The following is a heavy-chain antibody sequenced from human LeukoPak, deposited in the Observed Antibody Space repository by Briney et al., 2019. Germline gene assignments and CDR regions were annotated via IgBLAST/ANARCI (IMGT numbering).Heavy chain of an antibody. D-gene: IGHD3-22*01. Sequence: SETLSLTCTVSGGSISSSSYYWGWIRQPPGKGLEWIGSIYYSGSTYYNPSLKSRVTISVDTSKNQFSLKLSSVTAADTAVYYCARQVSYYDSSGYYYSAFDIWGQGTMVIVSS. CDR1: GGSISSSSYY. CDR3: ARQVSYYDSSGYYYSAFDI. CDR2: IYYSGST. V-gene: IGHV4-39*01. J-gene: IGHJ3*02.